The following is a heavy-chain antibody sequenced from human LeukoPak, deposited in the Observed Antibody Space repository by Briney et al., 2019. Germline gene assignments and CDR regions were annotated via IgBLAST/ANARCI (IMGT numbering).Heavy chain of an antibody. CDR3: ARDTDYYGSGSYGFDY. CDR1: GFTFSSYW. J-gene: IGHJ4*02. Sequence: PGGSLRLSCAASGFTFSSYWMSWVRQAPGKGLEWVANIKQDGSEKYYVDSVKGRFTISRDNAKNSLYLQMNSLRAEDTAVYYCARDTDYYGSGSYGFDYWGQGTLVTVSS. D-gene: IGHD3-10*01. V-gene: IGHV3-7*01. CDR2: IKQDGSEK.